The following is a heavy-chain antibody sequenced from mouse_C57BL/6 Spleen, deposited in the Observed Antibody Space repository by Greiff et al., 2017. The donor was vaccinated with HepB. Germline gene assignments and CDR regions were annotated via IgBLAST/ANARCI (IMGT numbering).Heavy chain of an antibody. V-gene: IGHV1-4*01. Sequence: VKLMESGAELARPGASVKMSCKASGYTFTSYTMHWVKQRPGQGLEWIGYINPSSGYTKYNQKFKDKATLTADKSSSTAYMQLSSLTSEDSAVYYCARGGNFIFDYWGQGTTLTVSS. CDR3: ARGGNFIFDY. CDR2: INPSSGYT. D-gene: IGHD2-1*01. J-gene: IGHJ2*01. CDR1: GYTFTSYT.